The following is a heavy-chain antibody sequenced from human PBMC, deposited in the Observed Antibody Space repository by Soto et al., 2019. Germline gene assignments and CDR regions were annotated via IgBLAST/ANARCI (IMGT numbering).Heavy chain of an antibody. CDR3: VRESTTWVFDF. J-gene: IGHJ4*02. D-gene: IGHD4-17*01. CDR2: IGTAGDT. CDR1: GFTFSSYD. V-gene: IGHV3-13*01. Sequence: EVQLVESGGGLVQPGGSLRLSCVASGFTFSSYDMHWVRQTTGKRLEWVSAIGTAGDTYYPGSVKGRFTISRQNGNNSLYLQMNSLRAEDTGVYYCVRESTTWVFDFWGQGTLVTVSS.